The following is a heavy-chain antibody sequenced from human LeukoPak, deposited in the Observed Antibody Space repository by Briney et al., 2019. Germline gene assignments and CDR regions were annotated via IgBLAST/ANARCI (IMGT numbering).Heavy chain of an antibody. Sequence: SETLSLTCSGSGGSIRSSSYYWGWIRQPPGTGLRWVGSIYYSGSTYYNASLKSRGTIYVDTSKNQFSLKLNSVTAADTAVYFCARQVVAVAGTGYFDYWGQGTLVTVSS. D-gene: IGHD6-19*01. J-gene: IGHJ4*02. CDR3: ARQVVAVAGTGYFDY. V-gene: IGHV4-39*01. CDR1: GGSIRSSSYY. CDR2: IYYSGST.